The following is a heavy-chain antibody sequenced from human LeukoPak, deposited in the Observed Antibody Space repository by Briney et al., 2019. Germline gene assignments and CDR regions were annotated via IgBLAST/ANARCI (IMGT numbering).Heavy chain of an antibody. Sequence: ASVKNSCKASGYTFTAYAMIWVREAPGQGLEWMGWISTNTGNPTYAQGLTGRFVFSLDTSVSTAYLQISSLKAEDTVVYYCAREVRAFDYWGQGTLVTVSS. D-gene: IGHD4-11*01. J-gene: IGHJ4*02. V-gene: IGHV7-4-1*02. CDR2: ISTNTGNP. CDR3: AREVRAFDY. CDR1: GYTFTAYA.